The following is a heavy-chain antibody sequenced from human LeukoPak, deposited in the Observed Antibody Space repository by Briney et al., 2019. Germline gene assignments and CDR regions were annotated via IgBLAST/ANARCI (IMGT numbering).Heavy chain of an antibody. CDR3: ARGGSGSSWYRDVDY. CDR2: ISYDGSNK. Sequence: PGRSLRLSCAASGFTFSSYGMHWVRQAPGKGLHWVAVISYDGSNKYYADSVKGRFTIPRDNSKNTLYLQMNSLSAEDTAVYYCARGGSGSSWYRDVDYWGQGTLVTVSS. CDR1: GFTFSSYG. J-gene: IGHJ4*02. D-gene: IGHD6-13*01. V-gene: IGHV3-30*03.